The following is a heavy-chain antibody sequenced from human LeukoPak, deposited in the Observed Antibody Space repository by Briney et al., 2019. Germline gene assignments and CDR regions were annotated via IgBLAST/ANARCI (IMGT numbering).Heavy chain of an antibody. CDR1: GGSFSGYY. V-gene: IGHV4-59*08. D-gene: IGHD5-18*01. CDR3: ARHLGYSYGLDAFDI. CDR2: IYYSGST. J-gene: IGHJ3*02. Sequence: KPSETLSLTCAVYGGSFSGYYWSWIRQPPGKGLEWIGYIYYSGSTNYNPSLKSRVTISVDTSKNQFSLKLSSVTAADTAVYYCARHLGYSYGLDAFDIWGQGTMVTVSS.